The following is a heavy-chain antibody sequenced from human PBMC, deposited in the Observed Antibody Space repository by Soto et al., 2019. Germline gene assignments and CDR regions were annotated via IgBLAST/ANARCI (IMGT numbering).Heavy chain of an antibody. CDR1: GGSISSGGYS. D-gene: IGHD6-19*01. J-gene: IGHJ4*02. V-gene: IGHV4-30-2*01. CDR3: ASAGGLGAVAVDY. Sequence: QLQLQESGSGLVKPSQTLSLTCAVSGGSISSGGYSWSWIRQPPGKGLVWIGYIYHSGSTYYNSSLTSRSTISVDRAKSPYSRTLRSVTAADTAAYYCASAGGLGAVAVDYWGQGTLVTVSS. CDR2: IYHSGST.